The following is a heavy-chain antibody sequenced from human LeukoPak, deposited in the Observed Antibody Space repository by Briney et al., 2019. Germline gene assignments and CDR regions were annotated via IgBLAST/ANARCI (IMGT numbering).Heavy chain of an antibody. J-gene: IGHJ4*02. CDR3: ARGPWEYSSGDS. D-gene: IGHD6-19*01. CDR2: INHSGST. CDR1: GGSFSGYY. V-gene: IGHV4-34*01. Sequence: SETLSLTCAVYGGSFSGYYWSWIRQPPGKGLGWIGEINHSGSTKSNPSLMSRVTISVDTSKNQFSLKLSSVTAADTAVYYCARGPWEYSSGDSWGQGTLVTVSS.